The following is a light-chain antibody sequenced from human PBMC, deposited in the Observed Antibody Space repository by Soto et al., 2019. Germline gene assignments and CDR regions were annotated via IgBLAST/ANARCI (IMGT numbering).Light chain of an antibody. J-gene: IGKJ3*01. CDR2: DAY. Sequence: DIKMTQSPSSLSASVGDRVTISCQASQDISNSLNWYQQKPGKAPELLIYDAYNLETVVPSRFSGGEAGTDFTHTICSLQPEDMATYYCLPSNNLPPTFGPGTNVDI. V-gene: IGKV1-33*01. CDR3: LPSNNLPPT. CDR1: QDISNS.